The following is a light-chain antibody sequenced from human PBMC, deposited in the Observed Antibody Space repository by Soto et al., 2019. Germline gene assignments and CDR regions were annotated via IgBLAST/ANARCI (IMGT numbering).Light chain of an antibody. J-gene: IGKJ1*01. Sequence: EIVLTQSPCTLSLSPGERATLSWGASQSVRSSYLAWYQQKTGQAPRLLIYGASSRATGIPESFSGSVYGTDFNPPISSLQAEDVAVYYCQQYKDWPTTFGQGTKVDI. CDR2: GAS. CDR3: QQYKDWPTT. V-gene: IGKV3-20*01. CDR1: QSVRSSY.